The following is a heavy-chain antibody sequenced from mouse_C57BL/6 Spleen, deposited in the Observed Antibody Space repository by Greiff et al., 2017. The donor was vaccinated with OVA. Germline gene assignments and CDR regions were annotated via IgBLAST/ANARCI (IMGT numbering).Heavy chain of an antibody. V-gene: IGHV5-9-1*02. CDR1: GFTFSSYA. Sequence: EVKLMESGEGLVKPGGSLKLSCAASGFTFSSYAMSWVRQTPEKRLEWVAYISSGGDYIYYAATVKGRFTISRDNARNTLYLQMRSLKSEDTAMYYGTRGIPYDYYGSSYGYFDVWGTGTTVTVSS. CDR2: ISSGGDYI. D-gene: IGHD1-1*01. J-gene: IGHJ1*03. CDR3: TRGIPYDYYGSSYGYFDV.